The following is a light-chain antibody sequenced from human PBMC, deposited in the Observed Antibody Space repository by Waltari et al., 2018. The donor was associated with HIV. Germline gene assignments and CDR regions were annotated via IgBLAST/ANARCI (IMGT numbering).Light chain of an antibody. V-gene: IGKV1-8*01. Sequence: IRLTQSPSSLSASIGAKITLTCRASQDVRTYLAWYRQKPGSGPNLLIYGASSLQNGISSRFSGRGSGTVFSLTISDLQSDDFALYYCQQYSAVPSTFGEGTRVEI. CDR3: QQYSAVPST. CDR2: GAS. J-gene: IGKJ4*01. CDR1: QDVRTY.